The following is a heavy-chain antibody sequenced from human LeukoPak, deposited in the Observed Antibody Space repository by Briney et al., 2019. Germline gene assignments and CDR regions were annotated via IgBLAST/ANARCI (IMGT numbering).Heavy chain of an antibody. Sequence: KSSETLSLTCTVSGGSISSGGYYWSWIRQHPGKGLEWIGYIYYSGSTYYNPSLKSRVTISVDASKNQFSLKLSSVTAADTAVYYCAGVYLDAFDIWGQGTMVTVSS. CDR1: GGSISSGGYY. CDR3: AGVYLDAFDI. J-gene: IGHJ3*02. CDR2: IYYSGST. V-gene: IGHV4-31*03. D-gene: IGHD2-8*01.